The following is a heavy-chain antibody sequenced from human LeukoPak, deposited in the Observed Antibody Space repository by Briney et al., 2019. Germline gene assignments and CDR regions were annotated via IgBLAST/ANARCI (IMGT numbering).Heavy chain of an antibody. CDR1: GFTFSSYG. D-gene: IGHD1-14*01. CDR3: AKEPDDKEYYFDY. CDR2: ISYDGSNK. J-gene: IGHJ4*02. Sequence: GRSLRLSCAASGFTFSSYGMHWVRQAPGKGLEWVAVISYDGSNKYYADSVKGRFTISRDNSKNTLYLQMSSLRAEDTAVYYCAKEPDDKEYYFDYWGQGTLVTVSS. V-gene: IGHV3-30*18.